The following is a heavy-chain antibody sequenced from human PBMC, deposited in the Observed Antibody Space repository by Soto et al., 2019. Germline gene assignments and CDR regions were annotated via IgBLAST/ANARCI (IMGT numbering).Heavy chain of an antibody. CDR1: GDSSVSSSSYY. Sequence: SETLSLTCTVSGDSSVSSSSYYWGWIRQPPGKGLEWIGSIYDTGNTFYSPSFRTRLTISVDTSKSQFSLKLKSVTAADTALYFCVRQRTSVVTQAYFDVWGPGSLVTVSS. CDR3: VRQRTSVVTQAYFDV. J-gene: IGHJ4*02. D-gene: IGHD2-21*02. CDR2: IYDTGNT. V-gene: IGHV4-39*01.